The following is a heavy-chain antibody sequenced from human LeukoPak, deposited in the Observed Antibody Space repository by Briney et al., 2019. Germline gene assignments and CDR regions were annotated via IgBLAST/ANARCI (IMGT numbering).Heavy chain of an antibody. CDR2: IIPIFGTA. Sequence: SVKVSCKASGGTFSSYAISWVRQAPGQGLEWMGGIIPIFGTANYAQKFQGRVTLTRDTSTSTVYMELSSLKSEDTAVYYCARARYHDSQGGLDPWGQGTLVTVSS. V-gene: IGHV1-69*05. J-gene: IGHJ5*02. CDR1: GGTFSSYA. CDR3: ARARYHDSQGGLDP. D-gene: IGHD2-2*01.